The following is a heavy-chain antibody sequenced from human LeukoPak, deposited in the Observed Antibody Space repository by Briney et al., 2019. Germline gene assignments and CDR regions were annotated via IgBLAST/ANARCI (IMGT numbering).Heavy chain of an antibody. J-gene: IGHJ3*02. CDR3: AKDRGRQQLVQRSDAFDI. Sequence: GGSLRLSCAASGFTFSSYAMSWVRQAPGKGLEWVSAISGSGGSTYYADSVKGRFTISRDNSKNTLYLQMNSLRAEDTAVYYCAKDRGRQQLVQRSDAFDIWGQGTMVTVSS. V-gene: IGHV3-23*01. D-gene: IGHD6-13*01. CDR2: ISGSGGST. CDR1: GFTFSSYA.